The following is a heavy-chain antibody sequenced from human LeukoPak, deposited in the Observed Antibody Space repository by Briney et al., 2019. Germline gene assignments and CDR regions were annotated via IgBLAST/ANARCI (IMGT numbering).Heavy chain of an antibody. CDR2: IIPIFGTA. V-gene: IGHV1-69*13. D-gene: IGHD2-2*01. CDR1: GYTFTSYG. CDR3: ARAAVPAAGWFDP. Sequence: SVKVSCKASGYTFTSYGISWVQQAPGQGLEWMGGIIPIFGTANYAQKFQGRVTITADESTSTAYMELSSLRSEDTAVYYCARAAVPAAGWFDPWGQGTLVTVSS. J-gene: IGHJ5*02.